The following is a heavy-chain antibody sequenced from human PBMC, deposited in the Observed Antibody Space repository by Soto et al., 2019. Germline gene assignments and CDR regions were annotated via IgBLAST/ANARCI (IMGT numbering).Heavy chain of an antibody. CDR2: IYPDDSDT. J-gene: IGHJ4*02. CDR1: GYSFTNYW. V-gene: IGHV5-51*01. CDR3: ARQDGSARQYCDY. Sequence: PGEPLKISCSGSGYSFTNYWIAWVRQMPGKGLEWMGIIYPDDSDTRYSPSFQGQVTISADKSISTAYLQWSSLKASDSAIFFSARQDGSARQYCDYWRKGPLVTVSS. D-gene: IGHD3-10*01.